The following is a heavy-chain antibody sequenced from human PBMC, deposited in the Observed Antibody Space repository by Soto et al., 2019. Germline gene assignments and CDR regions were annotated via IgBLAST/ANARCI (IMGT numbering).Heavy chain of an antibody. V-gene: IGHV3-23*01. CDR3: AKADYTSSSPDS. CDR1: GFTFSSYA. J-gene: IGHJ4*02. CDR2: ISGSGGGT. Sequence: GGSLRLSCAASGFTFSSYAMSWVRQASGTGLEWVSAISGSGGGTYYADSVRGRFTISRDNSKNTLHLQMNSLRAEDTAVYYCAKADYTSSSPDSCGQGTPVTVSS. D-gene: IGHD6-6*01.